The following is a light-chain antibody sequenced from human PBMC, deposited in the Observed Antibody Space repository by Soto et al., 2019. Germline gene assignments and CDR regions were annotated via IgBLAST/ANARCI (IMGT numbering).Light chain of an antibody. V-gene: IGKV3-11*01. J-gene: IGKJ4*01. CDR3: QQRSNWPA. CDR2: DAS. CDR1: QSLSSN. Sequence: EIVLTQSPATLSLSPVERATLSCSASQSLSSNFLAWYQQKPGQAPRLLIYDASNRATGIPARFSGSGSGTDFTLTISSLEPEDFAVYYCQQRSNWPAFGGGTKVDIK.